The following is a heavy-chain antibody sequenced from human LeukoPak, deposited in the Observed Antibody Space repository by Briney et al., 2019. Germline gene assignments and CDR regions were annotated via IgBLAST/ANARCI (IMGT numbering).Heavy chain of an antibody. V-gene: IGHV1-46*01. Sequence: ASVKVSCKASGYTFSNYYMHCGRQAPGQGLEWMGLINPTGTGTNYAQKFRGRVTLTRDTSTTTVYMELSSLRSEDSAVYYCAREESGGYFDYWGQGTLVTVSS. CDR2: INPTGTGT. CDR1: GYTFSNYY. CDR3: AREESGGYFDY. J-gene: IGHJ4*02. D-gene: IGHD2-8*02.